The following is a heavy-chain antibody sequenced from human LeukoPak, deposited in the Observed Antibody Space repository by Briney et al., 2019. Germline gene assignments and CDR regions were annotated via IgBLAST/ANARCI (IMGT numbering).Heavy chain of an antibody. V-gene: IGHV4-39*01. CDR1: GGSVSSSPSY. CDR2: IYYSGST. J-gene: IGHJ4*02. CDR3: ASLRVPGDFDY. Sequence: SETLSLTCSVSGGSVSSSPSYWAWVRQPPGQGLEWIGNIYYSGSTYYNPSLKSRLTMSVDTSKNQFSLKLRSVTAADTAVYYCASLRVPGDFDYWGQGNLVTVSS.